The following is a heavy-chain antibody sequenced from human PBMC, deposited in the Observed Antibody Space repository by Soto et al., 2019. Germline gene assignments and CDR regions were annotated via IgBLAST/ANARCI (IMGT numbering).Heavy chain of an antibody. CDR2: ISGTGSDI. V-gene: IGHV3-21*01. CDR3: ARDSWFCSSSACFQPYSFDY. J-gene: IGHJ4*02. Sequence: GSLRLSCAASGFTFSGYSMNWVRQAPGKGLEWVASISGTGSDIYYSDSQKGRFTISRDNAKNSLFLQMNSLRAEDTAVYYCARDSWFCSSSACFQPYSFDYWGQGALVTVSS. CDR1: GFTFSGYS. D-gene: IGHD2-2*01.